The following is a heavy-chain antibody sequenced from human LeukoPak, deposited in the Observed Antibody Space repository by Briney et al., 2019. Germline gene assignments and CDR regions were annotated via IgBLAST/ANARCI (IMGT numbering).Heavy chain of an antibody. V-gene: IGHV4-30-2*01. CDR3: ARAPVVIAYAFDI. D-gene: IGHD2-21*01. CDR1: DDSISSGAYY. CDR2: ISHSGST. J-gene: IGHJ3*02. Sequence: PSQTLSLTCTVSDDSISSGAYYWAWIRQPPGKGLEWIGYISHSGSTYYNPSLKSRVTISVDTSKNQFSLKLSSVTAADTAVYYCARAPVVIAYAFDIWGQGTMVTVSS.